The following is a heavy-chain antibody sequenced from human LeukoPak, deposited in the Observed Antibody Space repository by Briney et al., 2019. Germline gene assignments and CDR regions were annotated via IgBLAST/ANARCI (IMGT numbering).Heavy chain of an antibody. V-gene: IGHV1-2*04. D-gene: IGHD5-12*01. Sequence: GASVKVSCKASGYTFTSYGISWVRQAPGQGLEWMGWINPNSGGTNYAQKFQGWVTMTRDTSISTAYMELSRLRSDDTAVYYCARSFRSGYEGIDYWGQGTLVTVSS. J-gene: IGHJ4*02. CDR3: ARSFRSGYEGIDY. CDR1: GYTFTSYG. CDR2: INPNSGGT.